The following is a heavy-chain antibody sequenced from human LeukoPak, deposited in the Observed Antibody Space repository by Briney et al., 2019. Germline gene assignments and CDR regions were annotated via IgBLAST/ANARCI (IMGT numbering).Heavy chain of an antibody. J-gene: IGHJ4*02. CDR2: IYYSGST. CDR1: GGSISSSSYY. CDR3: ARLESGYCRGGSCYSLDY. Sequence: KPSETLSLTCTVSGGSISSSSYYWGWIRQPPGKGLEWIGSIYYSGSTNYNPSLKSRVTISVDTSKNQFSLKLSSVTAADTAVYYCARLESGYCRGGSCYSLDYWGQGSLVTVSS. D-gene: IGHD2-15*01. V-gene: IGHV4-39*07.